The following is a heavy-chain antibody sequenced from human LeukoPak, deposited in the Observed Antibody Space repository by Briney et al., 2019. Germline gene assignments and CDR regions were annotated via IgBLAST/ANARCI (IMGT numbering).Heavy chain of an antibody. J-gene: IGHJ4*02. Sequence: ASVKVSCKASGYTFTGYAISWVRQAPGQGLEWLGWISAYNGNTHYAQKLQGRLTLTTDTSANTAYMELRSLRSDDTAVYFCVRDDYDSLPYYFDFWGQGTLVTVSS. V-gene: IGHV1-18*01. CDR2: ISAYNGNT. CDR3: VRDDYDSLPYYFDF. D-gene: IGHD3-22*01. CDR1: GYTFTGYA.